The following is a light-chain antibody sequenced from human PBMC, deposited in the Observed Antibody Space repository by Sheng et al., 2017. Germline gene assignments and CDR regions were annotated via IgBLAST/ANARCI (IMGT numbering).Light chain of an antibody. CDR1: QYISKY. CDR3: QQSYSTPVT. J-gene: IGKJ2*01. CDR2: GAS. V-gene: IGKV1-39*01. Sequence: DIQMTQSPSSLSASVGVRVTITCRASQYISKYLNWYQQKPGKAPKLLIYGASRLQSGVPSRFSGSGSGTDFTLSIKNLQPEDFATYFCQQSYSTPVTFGLGTKLDIK.